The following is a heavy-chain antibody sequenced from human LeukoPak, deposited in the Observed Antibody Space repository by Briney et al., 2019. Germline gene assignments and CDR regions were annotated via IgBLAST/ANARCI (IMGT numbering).Heavy chain of an antibody. Sequence: SETLSLTCTVSGYSISSGYYWGWVRQPPGKALEWIGNIFYSGSTYYSPSLTSRLTMSVDKSKNQFSLRLTSVTAADTAVYYCASRSSGWYFEFWGRGTLVTVSS. CDR3: ASRSSGWYFEF. D-gene: IGHD6-19*01. V-gene: IGHV4-38-2*02. J-gene: IGHJ4*02. CDR2: IFYSGST. CDR1: GYSISSGYY.